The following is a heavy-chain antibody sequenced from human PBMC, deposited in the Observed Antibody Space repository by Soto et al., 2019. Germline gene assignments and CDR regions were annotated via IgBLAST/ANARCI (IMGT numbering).Heavy chain of an antibody. V-gene: IGHV3-33*01. D-gene: IGHD5-12*01. CDR3: ARAEEMATLSFFDY. J-gene: IGHJ4*02. Sequence: QVQLVESGGGVVQPGRSLRLSCAASGFTFSRHGMHWVRQAPGKGLEWVAVIWYDGSNKYYADSVKGRFTISRDNSKNTLFLLMNSLRAEDTAVYYCARAEEMATLSFFDYWGQGTLVTVSS. CDR2: IWYDGSNK. CDR1: GFTFSRHG.